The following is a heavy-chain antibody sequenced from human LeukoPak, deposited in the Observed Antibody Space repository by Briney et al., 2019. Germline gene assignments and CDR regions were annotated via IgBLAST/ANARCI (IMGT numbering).Heavy chain of an antibody. CDR2: INWNGGST. Sequence: PGGSLRLSCAASGFTFDDYGVSWVRQAPGKGLEWVSGINWNGGSTGYADSVKGRFTISRDNAKNSLYLQMNSLRAEDTALYYCARVRDGYYYYYYMDVWGKGTTVTVSS. CDR3: ARVRDGYYYYYYMDV. D-gene: IGHD5-24*01. CDR1: GFTFDDYG. J-gene: IGHJ6*03. V-gene: IGHV3-20*04.